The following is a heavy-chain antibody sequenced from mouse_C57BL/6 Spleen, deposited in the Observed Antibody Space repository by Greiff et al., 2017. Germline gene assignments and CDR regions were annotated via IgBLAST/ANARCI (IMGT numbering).Heavy chain of an antibody. Sequence: QVQLKQPGAELVMPGASVKLSCKASGYTFTSYWMHWVKQRPGQGLEWIGEIDPSDSYTNYNQKFKGKSTLTVDKSSSTAYLQLSSLTSEDSAVYYYARINYDYDGFAYWGQGTLVTVSA. CDR3: ARINYDYDGFAY. V-gene: IGHV1-69*01. J-gene: IGHJ3*01. CDR2: IDPSDSYT. D-gene: IGHD2-4*01. CDR1: GYTFTSYW.